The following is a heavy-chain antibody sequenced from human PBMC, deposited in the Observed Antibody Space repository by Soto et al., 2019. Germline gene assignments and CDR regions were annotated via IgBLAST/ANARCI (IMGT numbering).Heavy chain of an antibody. CDR2: IATYNSNR. D-gene: IGHD3-10*01. CDR1: GDTFTNFG. V-gene: IGHV1-18*01. J-gene: IGHJ5*02. Sequence: HLVQSGPEVKKPGASITVSCKTSGDTFTNFGLSWVRQAPGQGLEWMGWIATYNSNRNYAQKFQVRLTPTTDTSTSTAYMDLKILRYDDTAVYYCATVLRGVVNWFDPWGQGTLVTVSS. CDR3: ATVLRGVVNWFDP.